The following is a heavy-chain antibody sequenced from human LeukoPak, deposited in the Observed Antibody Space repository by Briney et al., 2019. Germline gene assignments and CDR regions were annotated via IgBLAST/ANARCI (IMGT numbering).Heavy chain of an antibody. CDR2: TYYRSKWFN. J-gene: IGHJ4*02. Sequence: SQTLSLTCAISGDIVSTNSAAWTWIRQSPSRGLEWLGWTYYRSKWFNDYAVSVQSRITINPDTSKNQFSPQLNSVTPEDTAVYYCARVGGYSYVDYWGQGTLVTVSS. V-gene: IGHV6-1*01. CDR1: GDIVSTNSAA. CDR3: ARVGGYSYVDY. D-gene: IGHD5-18*01.